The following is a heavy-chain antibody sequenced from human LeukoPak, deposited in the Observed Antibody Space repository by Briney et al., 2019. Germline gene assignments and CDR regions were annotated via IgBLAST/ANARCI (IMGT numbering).Heavy chain of an antibody. CDR1: GGSIISYY. J-gene: IGHJ6*03. D-gene: IGHD3-16*01. CDR3: ARETSQKGAHYMDV. Sequence: SETLTLTCTVSGGSIISYYWSWIRQPPGKGLEWIGYIYYSGSTNYNPSLKSRVTISVDTSKNQYSLKLTSVTAADTAVYYCARETSQKGAHYMDVWGKGTTVTISS. V-gene: IGHV4-59*01. CDR2: IYYSGST.